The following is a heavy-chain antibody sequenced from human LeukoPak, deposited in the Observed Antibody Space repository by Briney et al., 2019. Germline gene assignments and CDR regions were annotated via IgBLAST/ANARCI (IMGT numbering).Heavy chain of an antibody. CDR3: ARGGPQWLTADFDY. Sequence: PGGSLRLSCAASGFTLSSNTMNWVRQAPGKGLEWVSSISSSSSYIYYADSVKGRFAISRDNAKNPLYLQMNSLRAEDTAVYYCARGGPQWLTADFDYWGQGTLVTVSS. D-gene: IGHD2-2*01. V-gene: IGHV3-21*01. CDR1: GFTLSSNT. CDR2: ISSSSSYI. J-gene: IGHJ4*02.